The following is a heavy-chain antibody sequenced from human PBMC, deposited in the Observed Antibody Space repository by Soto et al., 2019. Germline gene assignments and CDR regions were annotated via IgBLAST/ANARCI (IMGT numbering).Heavy chain of an antibody. CDR3: ARDQGYCSGGSCYGIDY. V-gene: IGHV4-59*01. CDR2: IYYSGST. Sequence: PSETLSLTCTVSGGSISSYYWSWIRQPPGKGLEWIGYIYYSGSTNYNPPLKSRVTISVDTSKNQFSLKLSSVTAADTAVYYCARDQGYCSGGSCYGIDYWGQGTLVTVSS. J-gene: IGHJ4*02. CDR1: GGSISSYY. D-gene: IGHD2-15*01.